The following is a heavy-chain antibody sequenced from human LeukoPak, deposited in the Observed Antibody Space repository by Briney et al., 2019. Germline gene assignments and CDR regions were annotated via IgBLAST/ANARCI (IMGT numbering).Heavy chain of an antibody. CDR3: AREVVVGALTNWFDP. CDR2: ISYDGSNK. J-gene: IGHJ5*02. Sequence: GGSLRLSRAASGFTFSSYAMHWVRQAPGKGLEWVAVISYDGSNKYYADSVKGRFTISRDNSKNTLYLQMNRLRAEDTAVYYCAREVVVGALTNWFDPWGQGTLVTVSS. CDR1: GFTFSSYA. D-gene: IGHD1-26*01. V-gene: IGHV3-30-3*01.